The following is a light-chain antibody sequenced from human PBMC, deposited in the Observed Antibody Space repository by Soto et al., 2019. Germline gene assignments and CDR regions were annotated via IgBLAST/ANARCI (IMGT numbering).Light chain of an antibody. CDR1: PAIASF. Sequence: IQLTQSPSSLSASVGDRVTITCRASPAIASFLAWYQQKPGTAPKLLIYGASTLQSGVPSRFSGSRSGTDYTLTIGSLQPEDFATYFCQQSYSAQYTFGQGTKLEIK. V-gene: IGKV1-9*01. J-gene: IGKJ2*01. CDR2: GAS. CDR3: QQSYSAQYT.